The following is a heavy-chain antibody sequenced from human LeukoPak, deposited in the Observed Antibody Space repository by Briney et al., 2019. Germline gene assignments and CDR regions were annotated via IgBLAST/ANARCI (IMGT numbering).Heavy chain of an antibody. D-gene: IGHD3-22*01. CDR3: ARDAYYDSSGYYLFFDY. Sequence: ASVKVSCKASGGTFSSYAISWVRQAPGQGLEWMGGIIPIFGTANYAQKFQGRVTITTDESTSTAYMELSSLRSEDTAVYYCARDAYYDSSGYYLFFDYWGQGTLVTVSS. CDR1: GGTFSSYA. CDR2: IIPIFGTA. J-gene: IGHJ4*02. V-gene: IGHV1-69*05.